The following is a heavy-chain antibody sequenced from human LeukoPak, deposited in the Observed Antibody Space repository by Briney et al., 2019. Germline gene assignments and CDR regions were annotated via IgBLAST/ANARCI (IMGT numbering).Heavy chain of an antibody. CDR1: GFTFSSYW. CDR3: ARVRGSYSFDY. CDR2: IDQDGSEK. Sequence: GGSLRLSCTASGFTFSSYWMTRVRQAPGKGLGWVANIDQDGSEKYYVDSVKGRFTISRDNTKNSLYLQMNSLRAEDAAVYYCARVRGSYSFDYWGQGTLVTVSS. D-gene: IGHD1-26*01. V-gene: IGHV3-7*01. J-gene: IGHJ4*02.